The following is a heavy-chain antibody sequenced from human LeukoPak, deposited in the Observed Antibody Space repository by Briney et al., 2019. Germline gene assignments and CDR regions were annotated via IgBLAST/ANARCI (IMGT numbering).Heavy chain of an antibody. Sequence: PSETLSLTCAVYGGSFSGYYWSWIRQPPGNGLEWIGEINHSGSTNYNPSLKSRVTISVDTSKNQFSLKLSSVTAADTAVYYCARARLNAFDIWGQGTMVTVSS. CDR3: ARARLNAFDI. CDR2: INHSGST. J-gene: IGHJ3*02. CDR1: GGSFSGYY. V-gene: IGHV4-34*01.